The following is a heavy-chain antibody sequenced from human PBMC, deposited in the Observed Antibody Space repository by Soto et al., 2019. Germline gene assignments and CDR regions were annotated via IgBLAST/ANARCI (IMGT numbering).Heavy chain of an antibody. V-gene: IGHV4-34*01. J-gene: IGHJ3*02. Sequence: SETLSLTCAVYGGSFSGYYWSWIRQPPGKGLEWIGEINHSGSTNYNPSLKSRVTISVDTSKNQFSLKLSSVTAADTAVYYCARGGGDSIAVAGDAFDIWGQGTMVTVSS. CDR3: ARGGGDSIAVAGDAFDI. D-gene: IGHD6-19*01. CDR2: INHSGST. CDR1: GGSFSGYY.